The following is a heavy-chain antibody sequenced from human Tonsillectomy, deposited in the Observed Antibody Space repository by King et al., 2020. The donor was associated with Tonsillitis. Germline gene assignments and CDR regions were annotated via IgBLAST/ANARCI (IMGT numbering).Heavy chain of an antibody. Sequence: VQLVESGGDLVQPGGSLRLTCVAAGFSFSGYLLSVVSQAPGKGLVCVAKRNEDGSEKHYVASVRGRYPISRDNARNSLFLQMNSLRVEDTGLYFCSKGGHLDQWGQGTLVTVSS. D-gene: IGHD3-10*01. J-gene: IGHJ4*02. CDR2: RNEDGSEK. CDR1: GFSFSGYL. V-gene: IGHV3-7*01. CDR3: SKGGHLDQ.